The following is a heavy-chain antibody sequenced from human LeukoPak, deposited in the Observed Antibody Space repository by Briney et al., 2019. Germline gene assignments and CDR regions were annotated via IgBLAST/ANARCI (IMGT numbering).Heavy chain of an antibody. J-gene: IGHJ4*02. V-gene: IGHV1-69*05. D-gene: IGHD2-2*01. CDR2: IIPIFGTA. CDR3: GFTVGVVPAALDY. Sequence: GASVKVSCKASGGTFSSYAISWVRQAPGQGLEWMGGIIPIFGTANYAQKFQGRVTITTDESTSTAYMELSSLRSEDTAVYYCGFTVGVVPAALDYWGQGTLVTVSS. CDR1: GGTFSSYA.